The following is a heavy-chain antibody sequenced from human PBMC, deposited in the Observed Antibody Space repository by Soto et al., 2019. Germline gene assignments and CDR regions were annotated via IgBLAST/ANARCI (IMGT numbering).Heavy chain of an antibody. CDR1: GGTFNSDT. Sequence: QVQLVQSGAEVKKPGSSVKVSCKASGGTFNSDTISWVRQAPGQGLEWMGGIIPIFGSPKNAQKFQGRVTITADEATSTVYMEVTSLTSEDTAVYYCARDFVGIVAAGLERWCDPWGQGTLVTVSS. J-gene: IGHJ5*02. D-gene: IGHD6-13*01. CDR3: ARDFVGIVAAGLERWCDP. CDR2: IIPIFGSP. V-gene: IGHV1-69*01.